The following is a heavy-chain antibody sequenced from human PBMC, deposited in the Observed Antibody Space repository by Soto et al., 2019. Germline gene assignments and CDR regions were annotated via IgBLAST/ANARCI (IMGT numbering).Heavy chain of an antibody. V-gene: IGHV2-5*02. CDR2: IYWDDDK. D-gene: IGHD3-9*01. CDR1: GFSLNTSEVG. CDR3: AQRPEVGFAKFLSGPFDS. Sequence: QITLKESGPTLVKPTQTLTLTCTFSGFSLNTSEVGVGWIRQPPGKALEWLALIYWDDDKYYSPSLKSRLTITKEPPKNQLARTRTNRDPVETPPFYCAQRPEVGFAKFLSGPFDSWAKGPLAT. J-gene: IGHJ4*02.